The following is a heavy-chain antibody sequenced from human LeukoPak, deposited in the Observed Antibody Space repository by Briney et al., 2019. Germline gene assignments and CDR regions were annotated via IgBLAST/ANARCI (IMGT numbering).Heavy chain of an antibody. CDR2: IVVGSGNT. Sequence: SVKVSCKASGFTFTSSAMQWVRQARGQRLEWIGWIVVGSGNTNYAQKFQERVTITRDMSTSTAYMELSSLRSEDTAVYYCAASPWSGWYGYYYGMAVWGQGTTVTVSS. V-gene: IGHV1-58*02. CDR3: AASPWSGWYGYYYGMAV. D-gene: IGHD6-19*01. J-gene: IGHJ6*02. CDR1: GFTFTSSA.